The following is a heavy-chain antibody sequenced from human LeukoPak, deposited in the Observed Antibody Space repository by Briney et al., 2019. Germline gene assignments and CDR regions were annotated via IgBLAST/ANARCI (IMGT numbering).Heavy chain of an antibody. V-gene: IGHV4-34*01. J-gene: IGHJ6*02. CDR3: ARAEGVGTYYYYYYSMDV. Sequence: SETLSLTCAVYGVSFSGYYWSWIRQPPGKGLEWIGEINHSGSTNYNPSLKSRVTISVDTSKNQFSLKLSSVTAADTAVYYCARAEGVGTYYYYYYSMDVWGQGTTVTVSS. D-gene: IGHD3-10*01. CDR1: GVSFSGYY. CDR2: INHSGST.